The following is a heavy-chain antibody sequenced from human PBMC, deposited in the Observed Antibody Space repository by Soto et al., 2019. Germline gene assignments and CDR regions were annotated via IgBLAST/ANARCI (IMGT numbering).Heavy chain of an antibody. CDR3: ARGNSGRYDIPLF. D-gene: IGHD6-19*01. J-gene: IGHJ4*02. Sequence: QVQLVQSGAEVKKPGASVKVSCKASGYTFTNYAMHWVRQAPGQRLEWMGWINAGNGNTKYSQNFQGRVTFTRDTSASTAYRELSSLRSEDTAVYYCARGNSGRYDIPLFWGQGTLLTVSS. V-gene: IGHV1-3*01. CDR1: GYTFTNYA. CDR2: INAGNGNT.